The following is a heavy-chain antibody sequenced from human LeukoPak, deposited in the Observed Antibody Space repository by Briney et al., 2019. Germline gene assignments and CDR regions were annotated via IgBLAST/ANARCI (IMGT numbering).Heavy chain of an antibody. CDR2: IYYSGST. CDR3: ARDLGGGSFDF. D-gene: IGHD2-15*01. V-gene: IGHV4-59*06. CDR1: GGSISTYY. J-gene: IGHJ4*02. Sequence: SETLSLTCTVSGGSISTYYWSWIRQPPGKGLEWIGYIYYSGSTYYSPSLKSRLTMSVDTSKNQSSLKLSSVTAADTAVYYCARDLGGGSFDFWGQGTLVTVSS.